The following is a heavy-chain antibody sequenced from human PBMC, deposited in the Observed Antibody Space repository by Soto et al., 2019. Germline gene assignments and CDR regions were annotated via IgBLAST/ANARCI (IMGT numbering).Heavy chain of an antibody. CDR3: ASHGLTGTWVYYYGMDV. CDR1: GGTFSGYA. CDR2: IITIFGTP. D-gene: IGHD1-7*01. V-gene: IGHV1-69*12. Sequence: QVQLVQSGAEVKKPGSSVKVSCKASGGTFSGYAISWVRQAPGQGLDWMGGIITIFGTPDYTQKFQGRVTITADASTSTADMELSSLRSEDTALYYWASHGLTGTWVYYYGMDVWGQGTKVTVSS. J-gene: IGHJ6*02.